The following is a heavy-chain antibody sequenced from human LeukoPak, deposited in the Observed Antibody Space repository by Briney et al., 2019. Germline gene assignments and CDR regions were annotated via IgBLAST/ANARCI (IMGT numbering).Heavy chain of an antibody. CDR1: GFSLSTSGVG. CDR2: IYWNDDK. J-gene: IGHJ5*02. V-gene: IGHV2-5*01. D-gene: IGHD5-12*01. Sequence: KESGPTLVKPTQTLTLTCTFSGFSLSTSGVGVGWIRQPPGKALEWLALIYWNDDKRYSPSLKSRLTISKDTSKNQVVLTMTNMDPVDTATYYCARSYSDYDYFNNWFDPRGQGTLVTVSS. CDR3: ARSYSDYDYFNNWFDP.